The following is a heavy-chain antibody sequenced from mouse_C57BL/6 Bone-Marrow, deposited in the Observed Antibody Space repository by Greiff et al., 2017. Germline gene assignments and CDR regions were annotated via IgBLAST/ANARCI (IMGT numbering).Heavy chain of an antibody. CDR3: ARPITTADFDY. CDR1: GYTFTDYY. D-gene: IGHD1-2*01. CDR2: INPYNGGT. Sequence: VQLQQSGPVLVKPGASVKMSCKASGYTFTDYYMNWVKQSHGKSLEWIGVINPYNGGTSYNQKFKGKATLTVDKSSSTAYMELNSLTSEDSAVYYCARPITTADFDYWGQGTTLTVSS. V-gene: IGHV1-19*01. J-gene: IGHJ2*01.